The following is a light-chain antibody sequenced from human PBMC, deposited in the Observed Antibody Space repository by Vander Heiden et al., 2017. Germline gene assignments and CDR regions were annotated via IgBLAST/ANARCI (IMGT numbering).Light chain of an antibody. CDR1: QSLVHTDGRTY. CDR3: MHSIELPRT. Sequence: DVVMTQTTLSLSVAPRQPASISCKSSQSLVHTDGRTYMYWFLQKSGQPPQPLIYEISNRFSGVPGRFSGSGSGTDFTLKISRVEPEDVGVYYCMHSIELPRTFGQGTKVEIK. CDR2: EIS. V-gene: IGKV2D-29*01. J-gene: IGKJ1*01.